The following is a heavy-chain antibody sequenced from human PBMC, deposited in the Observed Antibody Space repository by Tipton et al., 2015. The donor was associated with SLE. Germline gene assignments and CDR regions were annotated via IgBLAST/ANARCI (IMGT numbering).Heavy chain of an antibody. D-gene: IGHD3-9*01. V-gene: IGHV4-39*07. CDR1: GGSISSSSYY. CDR2: IYYSGST. Sequence: TLSLTCTVSGGSISSSSYYWGWIRQPLGKGLEWIGSIYYSGSTYYNPSLKSRVTISVDTSKNQFSLKLSSVTAADTAVYYCARTKLRYFDWPYNWFDPWGQGTLVTVSS. J-gene: IGHJ5*02. CDR3: ARTKLRYFDWPYNWFDP.